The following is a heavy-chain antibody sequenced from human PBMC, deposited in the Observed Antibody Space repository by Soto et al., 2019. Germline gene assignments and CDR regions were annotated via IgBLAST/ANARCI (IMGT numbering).Heavy chain of an antibody. V-gene: IGHV1-69*02. D-gene: IGHD1-26*01. Sequence: QVQLVQSGAEVKKPGSSVKVSCKASGGTFSSYTISWVRQAPGQGLEWMGRIIPILGIANYAQKFQGRVTITADKSTSTAYRELSSLRSEDTAVYYCASKGPYSGSYPFDYWGQGTLVTVPS. CDR2: IIPILGIA. J-gene: IGHJ4*02. CDR3: ASKGPYSGSYPFDY. CDR1: GGTFSSYT.